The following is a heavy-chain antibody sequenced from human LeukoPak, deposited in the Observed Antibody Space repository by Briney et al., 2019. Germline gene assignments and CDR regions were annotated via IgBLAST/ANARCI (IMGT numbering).Heavy chain of an antibody. J-gene: IGHJ4*02. CDR3: ARANHYGARDPWFVDY. Sequence: ASVKVSCKASGYTFTSYVMNWVRQAPGQGLEWMGWINTNTGNPTYAQGLTGRFVFSLDTSVSTTYLQISSLKAEDTAVYYCARANHYGARDPWFVDYWGQGTLVTVSS. CDR2: INTNTGNP. V-gene: IGHV7-4-1*02. D-gene: IGHD4-17*01. CDR1: GYTFTSYV.